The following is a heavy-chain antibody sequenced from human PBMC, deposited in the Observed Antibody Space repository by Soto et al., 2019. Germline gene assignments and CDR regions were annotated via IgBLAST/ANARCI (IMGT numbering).Heavy chain of an antibody. V-gene: IGHV3-49*03. D-gene: IGHD6-19*01. CDR2: IRSKAYGGTT. Sequence: GGSLRLSCTASGFTFGDYAMSWFRQAPGKGLEWVGFIRSKAYGGTTEYAASVKGRFTISRDDSKSIAYLQMNSLKTEDTAVYYCARGQWLVHWHVYYYYGMDVWGQGTTVTVSS. J-gene: IGHJ6*02. CDR1: GFTFGDYA. CDR3: ARGQWLVHWHVYYYYGMDV.